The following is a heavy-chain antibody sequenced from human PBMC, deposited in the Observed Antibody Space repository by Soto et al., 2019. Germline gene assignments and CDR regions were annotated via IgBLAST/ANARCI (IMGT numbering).Heavy chain of an antibody. CDR2: IYYSGST. D-gene: IGHD2-21*02. Sequence: HPGKGLEWIGYIYYSGSTYHNPSLKSRVTISVDTSKNQFSLKLSSVTAADTAVYYCARGGGCGGDCYPENSYLAYGGQGTLVPVSS. J-gene: IGHJ4*02. V-gene: IGHV4-30-4*06. CDR3: ARGGGCGGDCYPENSYLAY.